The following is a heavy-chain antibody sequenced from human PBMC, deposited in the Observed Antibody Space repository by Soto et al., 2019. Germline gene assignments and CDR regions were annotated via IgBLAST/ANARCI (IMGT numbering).Heavy chain of an antibody. J-gene: IGHJ4*02. CDR1: GFTFSRYE. CDR2: ISTSGSTI. D-gene: IGHD6-13*01. Sequence: EVQLVESGGDLVQPGGSLRLSCAASGFTFSRYEMNWVRQAPGKGLEWISYISTSGSTIYYAESVKGRFTISRDNAKNSIYLQMNRLRAEDTAVYYCSRELAAAGSFDYWGQGTLVTDSS. CDR3: SRELAAAGSFDY. V-gene: IGHV3-48*03.